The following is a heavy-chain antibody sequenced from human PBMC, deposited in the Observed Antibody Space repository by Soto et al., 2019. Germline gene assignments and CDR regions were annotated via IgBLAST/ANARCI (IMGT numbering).Heavy chain of an antibody. Sequence: EVQLVESGGGLAQPGGSLRLSCVASGFTVSSKYMSWVRQAPGEGLEWVSLINRDGYTYYADSVQGRFTISRDNSKNTLNLQMKSLGAEYTAVYYCKRDDVNCSGGSCYGVPMYVWGKGTTVTVSS. CDR3: KRDDVNCSGGSCYGVPMYV. CDR1: GFTVSSKY. V-gene: IGHV3-66*01. D-gene: IGHD2-15*01. CDR2: INRDGYT. J-gene: IGHJ6*03.